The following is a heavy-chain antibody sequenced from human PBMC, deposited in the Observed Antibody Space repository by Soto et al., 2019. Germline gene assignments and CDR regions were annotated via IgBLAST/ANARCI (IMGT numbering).Heavy chain of an antibody. CDR3: AQTEDGGRSRTPAGWFDA. D-gene: IGHD2-15*01. Sequence: GPTLANPTETLTLTCTVSGFSLSNAGMGVSWIRQPPGKALEWLAHIFSNDEKRFSTSLKNRLTISKDTSNSQVVLIMTNMDPVDTATYYCAQTEDGGRSRTPAGWFDAWGQGTLVTVSS. CDR2: IFSNDEK. CDR1: GFSLSNAGMG. V-gene: IGHV2-26*01. J-gene: IGHJ5*02.